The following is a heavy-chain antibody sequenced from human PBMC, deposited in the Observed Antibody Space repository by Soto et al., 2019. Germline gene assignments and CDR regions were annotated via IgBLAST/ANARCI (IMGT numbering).Heavy chain of an antibody. Sequence: QVQLVQSGAEVKKPGSSLKVSCKDSGGTFSTYSMFWVRQAPGQGLEWMGRIIPLLGIANSAQKFQGRVTITADKYTTTAYMEVDSLRSEDTALYYCTIGSWSGEVFDIWGQGTMVTVSS. V-gene: IGHV1-69*02. CDR3: TIGSWSGEVFDI. CDR1: GGTFSTYS. D-gene: IGHD2-21*01. CDR2: IIPLLGIA. J-gene: IGHJ3*02.